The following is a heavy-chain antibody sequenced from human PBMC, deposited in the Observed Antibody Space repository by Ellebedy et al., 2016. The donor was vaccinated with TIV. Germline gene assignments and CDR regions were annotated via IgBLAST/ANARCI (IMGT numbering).Heavy chain of an antibody. CDR2: IMSSGSTI. CDR1: GFSFSDGY. Sequence: GESLKISXAASGFSFSDGYMNWIRRAPGKGLEWISYIMSSGSTIYYADSVKGRFTISRDNAKGSLYLQMNSLRAEDTAVYYCAKGTGGGNYRNHAFDIWGRGTMVTVSS. V-gene: IGHV3-11*04. D-gene: IGHD1-14*01. J-gene: IGHJ3*02. CDR3: AKGTGGGNYRNHAFDI.